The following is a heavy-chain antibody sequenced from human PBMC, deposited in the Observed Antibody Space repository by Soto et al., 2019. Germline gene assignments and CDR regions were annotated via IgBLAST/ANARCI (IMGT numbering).Heavy chain of an antibody. D-gene: IGHD6-13*01. CDR2: ISYDGSNK. CDR3: RTLAAAGPFDY. V-gene: IGHV3-30*03. Sequence: ESGGGVVQPGRSLRLSCAASGSTFSSYGMHWVRQAPGKGLEWVAVISYDGSNKYYADSVKGRFTISRDNSKNTLYLQMNSLRAEDTAVYYCRTLAAAGPFDYWGQGTLVTVSS. J-gene: IGHJ4*02. CDR1: GSTFSSYG.